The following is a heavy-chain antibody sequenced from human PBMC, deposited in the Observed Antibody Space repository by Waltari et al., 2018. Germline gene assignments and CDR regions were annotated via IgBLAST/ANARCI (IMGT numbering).Heavy chain of an antibody. CDR3: AKVIHSTYYDFWSGGHEYYYGMDV. Sequence: EVQLVESGGGLIQPGGSLRLSCAASGFTFSSYAMSWVRQAPGKGLEWVSAISGSGGSTYYADSVKGRFTISRDNSKNTLYLQMNSLIAEDTAVYYCAKVIHSTYYDFWSGGHEYYYGMDVWGQGTTVTVSS. J-gene: IGHJ6*02. CDR2: ISGSGGST. V-gene: IGHV3-23*04. CDR1: GFTFSSYA. D-gene: IGHD3-3*01.